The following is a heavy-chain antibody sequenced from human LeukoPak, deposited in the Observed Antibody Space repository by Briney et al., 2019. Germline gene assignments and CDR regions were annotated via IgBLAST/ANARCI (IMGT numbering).Heavy chain of an antibody. V-gene: IGHV4-59*01. D-gene: IGHD3-10*01. Sequence: SETLSLTCTVSGGSISLYCWSWIRQPPGKGLEWIGYFYDTRSPKYNPSLERRVTISVDMSRNQFSLNLTSVTAADTAVYYCARGRGSLTYWGQGTLATVSS. J-gene: IGHJ4*02. CDR3: ARGRGSLTY. CDR1: GGSISLYC. CDR2: FYDTRSP.